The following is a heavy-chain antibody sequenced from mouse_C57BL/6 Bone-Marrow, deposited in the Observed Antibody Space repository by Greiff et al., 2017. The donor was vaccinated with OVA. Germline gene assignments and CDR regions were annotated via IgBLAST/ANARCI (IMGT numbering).Heavy chain of an antibody. CDR1: GYSFTGYY. J-gene: IGHJ1*03. V-gene: IGHV1-31*01. CDR2: IYPYNGVS. Sequence: VQLQQSGPELVKPGASVKISCKASGYSFTGYYMHWVKQSHGNILDWIGYIYPYNGVSSYNQKFKGKATLTVDKSSSTAYMELRSLTSEDSAVYYCAKGYYGSSYWYFDVWGTGTTVTVSS. CDR3: AKGYYGSSYWYFDV. D-gene: IGHD1-1*01.